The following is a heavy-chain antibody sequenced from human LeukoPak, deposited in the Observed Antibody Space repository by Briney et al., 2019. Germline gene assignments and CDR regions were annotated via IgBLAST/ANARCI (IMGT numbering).Heavy chain of an antibody. CDR3: ARDGSGSYYFDY. D-gene: IGHD1-26*01. CDR2: ISYDGSNK. J-gene: IGHJ4*02. CDR1: GFTFSSYA. V-gene: IGHV3-30-3*01. Sequence: GRSLRLSCAASGFTFSSYAMHWVRQAPGKGLEWVAVISYDGSNKYYADSVKGRLTISRDNSKNTLYLQMNSLRAEDTAVYYCARDGSGSYYFDYWGQGTLVTVSS.